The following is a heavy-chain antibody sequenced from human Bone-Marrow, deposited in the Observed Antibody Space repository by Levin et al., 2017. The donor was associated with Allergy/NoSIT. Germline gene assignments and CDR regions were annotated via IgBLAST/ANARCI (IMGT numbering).Heavy chain of an antibody. V-gene: IGHV3-48*01. CDR2: ISSSSSTI. D-gene: IGHD3-16*02. Sequence: ASVKVSCAASGFTFSSYRMNWVRQAPGKGLAWVSYISSSSSTIYYADSVKGRFTISRDNAKNSLYLQMNSLRAEDTAVYYCARDWWYDYVWGSYRLFGLDYWGQGTLVTVSS. J-gene: IGHJ4*02. CDR3: ARDWWYDYVWGSYRLFGLDY. CDR1: GFTFSSYR.